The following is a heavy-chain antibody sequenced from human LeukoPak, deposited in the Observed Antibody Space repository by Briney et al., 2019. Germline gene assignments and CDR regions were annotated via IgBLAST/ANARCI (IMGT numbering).Heavy chain of an antibody. CDR3: ARRNCSGGSCYYYYYGMDV. D-gene: IGHD2-15*01. V-gene: IGHV4-61*01. J-gene: IGHJ6*02. CDR1: GDSISSGNYY. Sequence: SQTLSLTCTVSGDSISSGNYYWSWIRQHPGKGLEWIGYIYYSGSTDYNPSLKSRVTISVDTSKNQFSLKLSSVTAADTAVYYCARRNCSGGSCYYYYYGMDVWGQGTTVTVSS. CDR2: IYYSGST.